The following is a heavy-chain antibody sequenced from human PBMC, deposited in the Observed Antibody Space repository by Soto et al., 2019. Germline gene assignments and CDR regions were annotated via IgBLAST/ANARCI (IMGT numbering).Heavy chain of an antibody. CDR3: AREYYDFWSGPHWFDP. V-gene: IGHV1-69*06. D-gene: IGHD3-3*01. Sequence: GASVKVSCKASGGTFSSYAISWVRQAPGQGLEWMGGIIPIFGTANYAQKFQGRVTITADKSTSTAYMELSSLRSEDTAVYYCAREYYDFWSGPHWFDPWGQGTLVTVPQ. J-gene: IGHJ5*02. CDR2: IIPIFGTA. CDR1: GGTFSSYA.